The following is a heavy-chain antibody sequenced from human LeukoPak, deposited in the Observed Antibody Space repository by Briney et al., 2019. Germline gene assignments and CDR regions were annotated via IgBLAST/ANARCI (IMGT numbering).Heavy chain of an antibody. Sequence: SGGSLRLSCEASGFTFSSNDMSWVRQAPGKGLEWVANIKQDGSEKYYVDSVKGRFTISRDNAKNSLYLQMNSLRAEDTAVYYCARDNTDYGSYWCFDLWGRGTLVTVSS. J-gene: IGHJ2*01. D-gene: IGHD4-17*01. CDR2: IKQDGSEK. CDR1: GFTFSSND. CDR3: ARDNTDYGSYWCFDL. V-gene: IGHV3-7*01.